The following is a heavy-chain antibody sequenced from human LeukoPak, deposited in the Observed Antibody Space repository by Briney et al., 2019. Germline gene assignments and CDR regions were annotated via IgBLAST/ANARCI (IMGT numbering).Heavy chain of an antibody. J-gene: IGHJ4*02. CDR1: GFTFSSYS. Sequence: TGGSLRLSCAASGFTFSSYSMNWVRQAPGKGLEWVSYISSSSSTIYYADSVKGRFTISRDNAKNSLYLQMNSLRAEDTAVYYCAVFDILTGFDYWGQGTLVTVSS. V-gene: IGHV3-48*01. D-gene: IGHD3-9*01. CDR2: ISSSSSTI. CDR3: AVFDILTGFDY.